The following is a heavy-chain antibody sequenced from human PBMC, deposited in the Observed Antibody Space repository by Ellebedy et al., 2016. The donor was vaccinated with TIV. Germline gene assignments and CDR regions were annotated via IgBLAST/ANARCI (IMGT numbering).Heavy chain of an antibody. D-gene: IGHD6-13*01. CDR2: IYIGGTT. Sequence: PGGSLRLSCTVSGFNVSSNYMSWVRKAPGKGLEWVSVIYIGGTTYYTDSVKGRFTISRDDSKNTLYLQMSSLRAEDTAVYYCATDGGSWFGWDFQHWGQGTLVTVSS. CDR1: GFNVSSNY. CDR3: ATDGGSWFGWDFQH. J-gene: IGHJ1*01. V-gene: IGHV3-66*01.